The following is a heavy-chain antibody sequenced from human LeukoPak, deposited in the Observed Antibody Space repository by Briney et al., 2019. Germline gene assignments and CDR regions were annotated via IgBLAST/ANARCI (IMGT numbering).Heavy chain of an antibody. CDR1: GGSISDNY. V-gene: IGHV4-4*07. D-gene: IGHD3-9*01. CDR3: GRGGAMTGYYDS. CDR2: IYSTGSI. J-gene: IGHJ5*01. Sequence: SETLSLTCIVSGGSISDNYWSWIRQPAGKGLEWIGRIYSTGSINYSPSLKSRVTMSVDTSKNHFSLTLTSVSAADTAVYYCGRGGAMTGYYDSWGQGTLVTVSS.